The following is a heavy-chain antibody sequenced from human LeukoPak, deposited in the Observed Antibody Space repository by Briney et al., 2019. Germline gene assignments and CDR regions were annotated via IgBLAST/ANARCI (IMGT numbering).Heavy chain of an antibody. CDR2: SNTDGSTT. V-gene: IGHV3-74*01. J-gene: IGHJ4*02. CDR1: GFMFNTYW. CDR3: ARGGDYTNAFDY. Sequence: GRSLRLSCAASGFMFNTYWMHWVRQAPGKGLVWVSRSNTDGSTTNYADSVKGRFTISRDNAKNTLYLQMNSLRAEDTAVYYCARGGDYTNAFDYWGQGTLVTVSS. D-gene: IGHD4-11*01.